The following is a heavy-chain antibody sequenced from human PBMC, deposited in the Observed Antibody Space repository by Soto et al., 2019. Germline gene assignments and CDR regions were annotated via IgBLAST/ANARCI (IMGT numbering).Heavy chain of an antibody. CDR1: GFTFSSYG. CDR2: ISYGGSNT. J-gene: IGHJ4*02. V-gene: IGHV3-30*18. Sequence: GGSLRLSCAASGFTFSSYGMHWVRQAPGKGLEWVAVISYGGSNTYYADSVKGRFTISRDNSKNTLYLQMNSLRVEDTAVYYCAKDRSSTSCYAFDYWGQGSLVNVSS. D-gene: IGHD2-2*01. CDR3: AKDRSSTSCYAFDY.